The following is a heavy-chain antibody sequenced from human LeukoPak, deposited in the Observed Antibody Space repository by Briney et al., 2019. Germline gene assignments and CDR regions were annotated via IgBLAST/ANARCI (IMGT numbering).Heavy chain of an antibody. J-gene: IGHJ3*01. CDR1: GFTFSNYA. D-gene: IGHD4-17*01. CDR3: AKDPNGDYLGAFDF. Sequence: GGSLRLSCAASGFTFSNYAMFWVRQAPGKGLEWVSAIRGYDGGLSTSYADSVKGRFTISRDNSKNTLYPQMNSLRAEDTAVYYCAKDPNGDYLGAFDFWGQGTMVTVSS. CDR2: IRGYDGGLST. V-gene: IGHV3-23*01.